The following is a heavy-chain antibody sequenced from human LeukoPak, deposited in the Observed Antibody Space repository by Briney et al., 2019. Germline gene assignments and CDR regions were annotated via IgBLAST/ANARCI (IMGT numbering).Heavy chain of an antibody. CDR3: ARRDADYGLGLAGPLDY. CDR1: GGSIISSSYY. V-gene: IGHV4-39*07. J-gene: IGHJ4*02. CDR2: IYYSGST. Sequence: SEALSLTCTVSGGSIISSSYYWGWIRQPPGKGLEWIGSIYYSGSTYYNPSLKSRVTISVDTSKNQFSLKLSSVTAADTAVYYCARRDADYGLGLAGPLDYWGQGTLVTVSS. D-gene: IGHD4-17*01.